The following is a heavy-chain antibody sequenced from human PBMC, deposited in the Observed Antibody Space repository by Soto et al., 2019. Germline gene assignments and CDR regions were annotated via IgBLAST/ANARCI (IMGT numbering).Heavy chain of an antibody. CDR1: GGTFSSYA. CDR3: ARVGEGCSGGSCYYYYYYGMDV. CDR2: IIPIFGTA. J-gene: IGHJ6*02. V-gene: IGHV1-69*13. Sequence: SVKVSCKASGGTFSSYAISWVRQAPGQGLEWMGGIIPIFGTANYAQKFQGRVTITADESTSTAYMELSSLRSEDTAVYYCARVGEGCSGGSCYYYYYYGMDVWGQGTTVTVSS. D-gene: IGHD2-15*01.